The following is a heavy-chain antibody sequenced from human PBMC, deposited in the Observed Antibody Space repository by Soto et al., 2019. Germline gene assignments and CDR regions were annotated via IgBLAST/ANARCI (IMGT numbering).Heavy chain of an antibody. D-gene: IGHD6-6*01. CDR2: IDPSDSYT. Sequence: GESLKISCKGSGYSFTSYWISWVRQMPGKGLEWMGRIDPSDSYTNYSPSFQGHVTISADKSISTAYLQWSSLKASDTAMYYCARLEYSSSTGEWYYYYGMDVWGQGTTVTVSS. CDR1: GYSFTSYW. CDR3: ARLEYSSSTGEWYYYYGMDV. V-gene: IGHV5-10-1*01. J-gene: IGHJ6*02.